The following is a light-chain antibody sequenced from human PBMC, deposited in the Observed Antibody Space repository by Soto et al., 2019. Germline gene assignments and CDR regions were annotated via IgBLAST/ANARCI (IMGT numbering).Light chain of an antibody. Sequence: QSVLTQPASVSGSPGQSITISCTGTSSDVGTYNLVSWYQHYPGKAPKLLIYEGTKRPSGVSDRFSGSKSGNTASLTISGLQAEDEADYYCSYAGSNTFVVFGGGTQLTVL. V-gene: IGLV2-23*01. J-gene: IGLJ2*01. CDR1: SSDVGTYNL. CDR2: EGT. CDR3: CSYAGSNTFVV.